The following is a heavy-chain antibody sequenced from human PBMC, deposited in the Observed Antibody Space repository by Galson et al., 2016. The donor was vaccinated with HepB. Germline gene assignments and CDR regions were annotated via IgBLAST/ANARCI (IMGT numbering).Heavy chain of an antibody. D-gene: IGHD3-3*01. Sequence: QSGAEVKKPGESLKISCRGSGYSFDSYWIGWVRQMPGKGLEWMAIIYPGDFDIRYSPSCQVQVTIPVDKSLSTAYLQWSSLTASATAMYYCARSLTGSYDFWGAIYNYHAMDVWGQGTTVIVS. CDR3: ARSLTGSYDFWGAIYNYHAMDV. CDR2: IYPGDFDI. CDR1: GYSFDSYW. J-gene: IGHJ6*02. V-gene: IGHV5-51*01.